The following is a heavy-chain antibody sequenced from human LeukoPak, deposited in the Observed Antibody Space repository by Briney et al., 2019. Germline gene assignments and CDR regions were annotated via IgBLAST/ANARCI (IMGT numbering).Heavy chain of an antibody. V-gene: IGHV4-59*12. CDR1: GGSISSYY. Sequence: PSETLSLTCTVSGGSISSYYWSWIRQPPGKGLEWIGYIYYSGSTNYNPSLKSRVTISVDTSKNQFSLKLSSVTAADTAVYYCARARGGGYIDYWGQGTLVTVSS. J-gene: IGHJ4*02. D-gene: IGHD2-15*01. CDR2: IYYSGST. CDR3: ARARGGGYIDY.